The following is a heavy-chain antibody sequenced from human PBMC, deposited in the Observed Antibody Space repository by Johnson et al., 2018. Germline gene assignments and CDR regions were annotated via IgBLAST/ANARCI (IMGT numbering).Heavy chain of an antibody. D-gene: IGHD6-19*01. CDR3: AKVGKQWLTSAFDI. Sequence: PQTPGKGLAWVAVISYDGNNEYYGYSVKGRFTISRDNSKNTLSLHLNSLRAEDTAVYYCAKVGKQWLTSAFDIWGQGTMVTVSS. CDR2: ISYDGNNE. V-gene: IGHV3-30*18. J-gene: IGHJ3*02.